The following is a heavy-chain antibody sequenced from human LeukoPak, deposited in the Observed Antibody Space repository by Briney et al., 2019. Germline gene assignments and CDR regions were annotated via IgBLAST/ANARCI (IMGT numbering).Heavy chain of an antibody. CDR3: ARDGASEYQLPLDY. J-gene: IGHJ4*02. D-gene: IGHD2-2*01. V-gene: IGHV1-2*02. CDR1: GYTFNGYY. CDR2: INPNSGGT. Sequence: GASVKVSCKASGYTFNGYYMHWVRQAPGQGLEWMGWINPNSGGTNYAQKFQGRVTMTRDTSISTAYMELSRLRSDDTAVYYCARDGASEYQLPLDYWGQGTLVTVSP.